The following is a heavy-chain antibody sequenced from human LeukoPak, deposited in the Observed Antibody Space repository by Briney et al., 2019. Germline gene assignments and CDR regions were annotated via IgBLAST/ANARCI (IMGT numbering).Heavy chain of an antibody. D-gene: IGHD2-2*01. CDR1: GFTFSSYS. V-gene: IGHV3-48*01. CDR2: ISSGSSTI. Sequence: VGSLRLSCAASGFTFSSYSMNWVRQAPGKGLEWVSYISSGSSTIYYADSVKGRFTISRDNAKNSLYLQMNSLRAEDTAVYYCARAEGCSSTSCPPDYYYYMDVWGKGTTVTVSS. CDR3: ARAEGCSSTSCPPDYYYYMDV. J-gene: IGHJ6*03.